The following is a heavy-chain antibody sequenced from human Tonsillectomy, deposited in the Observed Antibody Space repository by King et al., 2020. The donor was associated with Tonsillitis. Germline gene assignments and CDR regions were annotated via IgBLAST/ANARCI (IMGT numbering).Heavy chain of an antibody. D-gene: IGHD5-12*01. CDR3: AKDSIGDIVNWIDP. J-gene: IGHJ5*02. Sequence: VQLVESGGGLVQPGGSLRLSCAASGFTFSSYAMSWVRQTPGKGLEWVSTISGSGGSTHYADSVKGRFTISRDNTKNTLYLQMNSLRAEDTAVYYCAKDSIGDIVNWIDPWGQGTLVTVSS. CDR2: ISGSGGST. V-gene: IGHV3-23*04. CDR1: GFTFSSYA.